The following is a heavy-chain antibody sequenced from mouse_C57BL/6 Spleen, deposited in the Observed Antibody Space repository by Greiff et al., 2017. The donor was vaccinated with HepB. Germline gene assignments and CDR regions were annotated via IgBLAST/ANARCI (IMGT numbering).Heavy chain of an antibody. CDR3: APTVVATDYAMDD. D-gene: IGHD1-1*01. Sequence: QVQLQQSGAELMKPGASVKLSCKATGYTFTGYWIEWVKQRPGHGLEWIGEILPGSGSTNYNEKFKGKATFTADTSSNTAYMQLSSLTTEDSAIYDWAPTVVATDYAMDDWGQGTSVTVAS. CDR2: ILPGSGST. V-gene: IGHV1-9*01. J-gene: IGHJ4*01. CDR1: GYTFTGYW.